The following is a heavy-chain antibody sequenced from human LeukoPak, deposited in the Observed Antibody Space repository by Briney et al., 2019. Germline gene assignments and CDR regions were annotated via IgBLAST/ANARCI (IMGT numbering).Heavy chain of an antibody. J-gene: IGHJ4*02. D-gene: IGHD4-11*01. V-gene: IGHV4-39*01. CDR1: GGSIGSSSYY. CDR3: ASPRERSYYARGFDY. CDR2: IYYSGST. Sequence: SETLSLTCTVSGGSIGSSSYYWGWIRQPPGKGLAWIGSIYYSGSTYYNPSLKSRVTISVETSKNQFSLKLSSVTAADTAVYYCASPRERSYYARGFDYWGQGTLVTVSS.